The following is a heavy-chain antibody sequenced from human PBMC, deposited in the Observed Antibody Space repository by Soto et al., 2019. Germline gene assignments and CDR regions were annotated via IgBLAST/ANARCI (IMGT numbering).Heavy chain of an antibody. CDR2: ISGSGGST. CDR1: GFTFSSYA. CDR3: AKDQWDSSSWFDAFDI. V-gene: IGHV3-23*01. D-gene: IGHD6-13*01. Sequence: GGSLRLSCAASGFTFSSYAMSWVRQAPGKGLEWVSAISGSGGSTYYADSVKGRFTISRDNSKNTLYLQMNSLRAEDTAVYYCAKDQWDSSSWFDAFDIWGQGTMVTVSS. J-gene: IGHJ3*02.